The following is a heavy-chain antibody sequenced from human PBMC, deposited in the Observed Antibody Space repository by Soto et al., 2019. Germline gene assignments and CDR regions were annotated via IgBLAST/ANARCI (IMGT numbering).Heavy chain of an antibody. CDR1: GGSISSGGYY. Sequence: SETLSLTCTVSGGSISSGGYYWSWIRQHPGKGLEWIGYIYYSGSTYYNPSLKSRVTISVDTSKNQFSLKLSSVTAADTAVYYCARESPQRAYCSGGSCYSPRARGWFDPWGQGTLV. J-gene: IGHJ5*02. V-gene: IGHV4-31*03. CDR3: ARESPQRAYCSGGSCYSPRARGWFDP. D-gene: IGHD2-15*01. CDR2: IYYSGST.